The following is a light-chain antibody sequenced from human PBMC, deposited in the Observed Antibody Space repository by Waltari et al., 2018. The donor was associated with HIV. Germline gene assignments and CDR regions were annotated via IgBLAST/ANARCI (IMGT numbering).Light chain of an antibody. CDR2: NNG. V-gene: IGLV1-47*02. J-gene: IGLJ3*02. CDR3: ATWDANQWV. CDR1: SANIGKNY. Sequence: QSVLGQESSASGTAGQRVVISCSGTSANIGKNYVYWYQQFAGATPRLIIYNNGERPSRVPDRFSGSKSGVSASLVISGLQSGDEATYYCATWDANQWVFGGGTKVSVL.